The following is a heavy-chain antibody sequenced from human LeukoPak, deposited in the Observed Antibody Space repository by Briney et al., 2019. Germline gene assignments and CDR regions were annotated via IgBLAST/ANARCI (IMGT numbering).Heavy chain of an antibody. CDR2: VSYSGSI. D-gene: IGHD1-26*01. Sequence: SETLSLTCTVSGGSISGQYWSWIRQPPGKGLEWIGFVSYSGSINYNPSLNGRVTISLDTSKNQFSLRLNSVTAADTAVYYCARGGASSRYFDYWGQGTLVTVSS. V-gene: IGHV4-59*11. CDR1: GGSISGQY. J-gene: IGHJ4*02. CDR3: ARGGASSRYFDY.